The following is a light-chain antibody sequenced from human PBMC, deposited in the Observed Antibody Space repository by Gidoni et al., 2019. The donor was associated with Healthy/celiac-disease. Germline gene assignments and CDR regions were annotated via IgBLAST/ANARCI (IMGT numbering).Light chain of an antibody. CDR1: QGIRHY. J-gene: IGKJ1*01. CDR2: AAS. Sequence: DIQMTQSPSSLSASVGDRVTITCRARQGIRHYLAWYQQKPGKVPKLLIYAASTLQSGVPSRFSGSGSGTDFTLTISSLQPEEVATYYCQKYNSAPWTFGQGTKVEIK. CDR3: QKYNSAPWT. V-gene: IGKV1-27*01.